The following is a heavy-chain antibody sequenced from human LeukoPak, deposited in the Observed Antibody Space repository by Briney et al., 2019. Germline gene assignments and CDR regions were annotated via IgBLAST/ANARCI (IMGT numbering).Heavy chain of an antibody. CDR3: ARDLVHHRLLATNYNWFDP. CDR2: ISAYNANT. J-gene: IGHJ5*02. D-gene: IGHD2-8*01. V-gene: IGHV1-18*01. Sequence: ASVKVSCKASGYTFTSYGISWVRQAPGQGLEWMGWISAYNANTNYAQKLQGRVTMTTDTSTSTAYMELRSLRSDDTAVYYCARDLVHHRLLATNYNWFDPWGQGTLVTVSS. CDR1: GYTFTSYG.